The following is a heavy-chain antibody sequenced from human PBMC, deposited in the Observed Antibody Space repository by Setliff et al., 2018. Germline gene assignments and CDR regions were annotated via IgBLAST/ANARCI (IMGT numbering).Heavy chain of an antibody. CDR1: GGSFSGYH. CDR3: ARALQYSNFWYALSWFDP. D-gene: IGHD4-4*01. V-gene: IGHV4-34*01. CDR2: ISHSGDP. Sequence: SETLSLTCAVYGGSFSGYHWSWIRQPPGKGLEWIGEISHSGDPNYNPSLKSRVTISLDTSKNQFSLKLTSVTAADTAVYYCARALQYSNFWYALSWFDPWGQGTLVTVSS. J-gene: IGHJ5*02.